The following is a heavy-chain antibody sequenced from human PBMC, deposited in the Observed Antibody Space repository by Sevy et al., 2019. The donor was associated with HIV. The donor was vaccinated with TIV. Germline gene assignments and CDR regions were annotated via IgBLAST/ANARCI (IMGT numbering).Heavy chain of an antibody. Sequence: SQTLSLTCAISGDSVSSNSAVWNWIRQSPSRGLEWLGRTYYRSKWYKDYAVSVKSRITINPDTSKNQFSLQLNCVTPEATAVYYCARAGYYGSGTRLYYFDYWGQGTLVTVSS. V-gene: IGHV6-1*01. J-gene: IGHJ4*02. CDR1: GDSVSSNSAV. D-gene: IGHD3-10*01. CDR3: ARAGYYGSGTRLYYFDY. CDR2: TYYRSKWYK.